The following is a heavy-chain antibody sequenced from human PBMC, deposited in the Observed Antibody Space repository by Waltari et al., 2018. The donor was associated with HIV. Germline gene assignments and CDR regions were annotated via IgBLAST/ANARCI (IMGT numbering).Heavy chain of an antibody. J-gene: IGHJ4*02. V-gene: IGHV4-39*01. D-gene: IGHD1-26*01. Sequence: QLQLQESGPGLVKPSETLSLTCTVSGGSISSSSYYWGWIRQPPGKGLEWIGSIYYSGSTYYNPSRKCRVATSVDTSKDQFSLKLSSVTAADTAVYYCGRRKADNSHFDYWGQGTLVTVSS. CDR1: GGSISSSSYY. CDR2: IYYSGST. CDR3: GRRKADNSHFDY.